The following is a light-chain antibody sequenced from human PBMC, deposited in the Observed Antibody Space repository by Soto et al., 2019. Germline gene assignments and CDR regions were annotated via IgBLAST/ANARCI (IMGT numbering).Light chain of an antibody. CDR3: SSYAGSNKPFV. CDR2: EVS. Sequence: QSALTQPPSASGSPGQSVTISCTGTSSDVGGYNYVSWYQQHPGKAPNLMTYEVSKRPSGVPDRFSGSKSGNTASLTVSGLQAEDEADYYCSSYAGSNKPFVFGTGTKLTVL. J-gene: IGLJ1*01. V-gene: IGLV2-8*01. CDR1: SSDVGGYNY.